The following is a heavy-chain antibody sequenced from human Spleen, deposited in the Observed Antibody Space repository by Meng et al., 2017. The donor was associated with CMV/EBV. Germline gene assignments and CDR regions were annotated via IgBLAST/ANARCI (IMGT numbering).Heavy chain of an antibody. V-gene: IGHV3-23*01. CDR1: GFPFSASA. D-gene: IGHD6-19*01. Sequence: ASGFPFSASAMTWVRQAPGKGLEWVSAFSGGGGTYYADSVKGRFTISKDSSKNTLYLQMNSLRAEDTAVYYCAKDVPYTGWRGFDYWGQGTLVTVSS. CDR3: AKDVPYTGWRGFDY. J-gene: IGHJ4*02. CDR2: FSGGGGT.